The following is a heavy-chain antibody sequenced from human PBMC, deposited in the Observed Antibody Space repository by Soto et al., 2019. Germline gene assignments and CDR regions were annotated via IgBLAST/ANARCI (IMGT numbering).Heavy chain of an antibody. J-gene: IGHJ4*02. CDR3: ARHGGYYFDY. V-gene: IGHV4-34*01. CDR1: GGSFSGYY. Sequence: QVQLQQWGAGLLKPLETLSVTCAVYGGSFSGYYWSWIRQPPGKGLEWIGEIGHGGGTIYNPSLETRVTISEDSYNNQFSLKVNSVTAADTAVYYCARHGGYYFDYWGQGAPVTVSS. CDR2: IGHGGGT.